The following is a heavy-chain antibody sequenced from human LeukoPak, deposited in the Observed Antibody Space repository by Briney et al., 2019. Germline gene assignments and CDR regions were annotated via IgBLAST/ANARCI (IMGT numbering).Heavy chain of an antibody. CDR3: ARDDRGWYYFDC. Sequence: SETLSLTCTVSGGSISRSSYYWGWIRQPPGKGLEWIGSIYSSGSTYYNPSLKSRVTISVDTSKNQFSLNLSSVTAADTAVYYCARDDRGWYYFDCWGQGTLVTVSS. CDR1: GGSISRSSYY. J-gene: IGHJ4*02. CDR2: IYSSGST. V-gene: IGHV4-39*07. D-gene: IGHD6-19*01.